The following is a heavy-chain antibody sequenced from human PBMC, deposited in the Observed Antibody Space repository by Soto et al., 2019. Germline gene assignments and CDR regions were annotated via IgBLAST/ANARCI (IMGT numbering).Heavy chain of an antibody. CDR2: INHSGST. CDR1: GGSFSGYY. J-gene: IGHJ4*02. Sequence: SETLSLTCAVYGGSFSGYYWSWIRQPPGKGLEWIGEINHSGSTNYNPSLKSRVTISVDTSKNQFSLELSSVTAADTAVYYCARGSIVVVPAAIFYWGQGTLVTISS. V-gene: IGHV4-34*01. CDR3: ARGSIVVVPAAIFY. D-gene: IGHD2-2*01.